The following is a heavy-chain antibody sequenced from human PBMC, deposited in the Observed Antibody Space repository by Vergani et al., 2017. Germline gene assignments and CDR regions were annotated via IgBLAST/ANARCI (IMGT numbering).Heavy chain of an antibody. CDR1: GFTFSTYE. CDR3: ARDRYHGSGIYDY. V-gene: IGHV3-48*03. J-gene: IGHJ4*03. Sequence: EVQLAESGGGLVQPGGSLRLSCAASGFTFSTYEMNWVRQAPGKGLEWVSYISSGGYTIYYADSVKGRFTISRDNAKNSLYLQMNNLRAEDAAVYYCARDRYHGSGIYDYWGQGTTVTVSS. CDR2: ISSGGYTI. D-gene: IGHD3-10*01.